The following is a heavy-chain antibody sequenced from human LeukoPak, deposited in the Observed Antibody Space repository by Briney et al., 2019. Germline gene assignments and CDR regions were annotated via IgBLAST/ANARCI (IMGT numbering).Heavy chain of an antibody. V-gene: IGHV3-64*01. CDR1: GFTFSSYA. CDR2: ISSNENRT. J-gene: IGHJ4*02. D-gene: IGHD1-26*01. CDR3: ARVEGGATDY. Sequence: PGGSLRLSCAASGFTFSSYAMYWVRQAPGKGLEYVSAISSNENRTYYAKSVKGRFTIPRDNSKNTVYLQMGSLRAEDMAVYYCARVEGGATDYWGQGTLVTVSS.